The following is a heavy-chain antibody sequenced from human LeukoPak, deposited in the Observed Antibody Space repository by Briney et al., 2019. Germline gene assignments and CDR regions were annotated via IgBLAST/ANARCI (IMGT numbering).Heavy chain of an antibody. J-gene: IGHJ5*02. V-gene: IGHV3-23*01. CDR1: GFTFSSYA. D-gene: IGHD1-26*01. Sequence: GGSLRHSCAAPGFTFSSYAMSWVRQAPGKGLEWVSAISGSGGSTYYADSVKGRFTISRDNSKNTLYLQMNSLRAEDTAVYYCAKDDLIVGATTYGFDPRGQGTLVTVSS. CDR2: ISGSGGST. CDR3: AKDDLIVGATTYGFDP.